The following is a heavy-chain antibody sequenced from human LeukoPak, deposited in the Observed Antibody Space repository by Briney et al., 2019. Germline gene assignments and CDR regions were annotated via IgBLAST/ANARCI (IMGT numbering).Heavy chain of an antibody. CDR1: GYTFTNYY. CDR3: AAWGSSSSPLPGMDV. J-gene: IGHJ6*02. V-gene: IGHV1-46*01. CDR2: IDPNGGGA. Sequence: ASVKVSCKASGYTFTNYYMHWVRQAPGQGLEWMGVIDPNGGGASYPQKVQGRVTMTRDTSTSTVYMELSSLRPEDTAVYYCAAWGSSSSPLPGMDVWGQGTTVTVSS. D-gene: IGHD6-13*01.